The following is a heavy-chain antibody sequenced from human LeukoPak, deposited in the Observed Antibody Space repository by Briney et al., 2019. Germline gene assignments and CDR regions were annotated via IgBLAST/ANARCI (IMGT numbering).Heavy chain of an antibody. CDR1: GFTFSSYE. CDR2: ISSRSTTI. D-gene: IGHD3-16*01. V-gene: IGHV3-48*03. J-gene: IGHJ3*02. Sequence: GGSLRLSCAASGFTFSSYEFYWVRQAPGKGLEWISYISSRSTTIKYADSVRGRFSISRDDARQSVYLQMNSLRAEDTAIYYCGASRQYVGAFDIWGQGTLGTVSS. CDR3: GASRQYVGAFDI.